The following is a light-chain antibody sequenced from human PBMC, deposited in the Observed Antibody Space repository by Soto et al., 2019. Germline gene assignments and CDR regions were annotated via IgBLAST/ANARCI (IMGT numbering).Light chain of an antibody. CDR3: ATWDDSLNGPI. Sequence: QPVLTQPPSASGTPGQRVTISCSGSSSNIGSNAVNWYQQLPGTAPKVLIYSNNQRPSGVPDRFSGSKSGTSASLAISGLLSEDEADYFCATWDDSLNGPIFGGGTKLTVL. CDR2: SNN. V-gene: IGLV1-44*01. CDR1: SSNIGSNA. J-gene: IGLJ2*01.